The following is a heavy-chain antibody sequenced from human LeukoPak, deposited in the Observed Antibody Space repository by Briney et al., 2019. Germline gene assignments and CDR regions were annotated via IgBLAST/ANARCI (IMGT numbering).Heavy chain of an antibody. CDR2: IYPGDSDT. CDR1: GYSFTSYW. D-gene: IGHD1-26*01. CDR3: ASSLGATLSAFDI. J-gene: IGHJ3*02. Sequence: GESLKISCKGSGYSFTSYWIGWVRQMPGKGLEWMGIIYPGDSDTRYSPSFQGQVTISADKSISTAYLQWSSLKASATAMYYCASSLGATLSAFDIWGQGTMVTVSS. V-gene: IGHV5-51*01.